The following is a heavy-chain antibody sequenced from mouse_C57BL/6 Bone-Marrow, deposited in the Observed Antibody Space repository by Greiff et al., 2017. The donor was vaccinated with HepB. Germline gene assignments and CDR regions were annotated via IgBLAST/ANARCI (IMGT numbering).Heavy chain of an antibody. J-gene: IGHJ3*01. CDR3: TTDYGSGWVAY. Sequence: EVQLQQSGAELVRPGASVKLSCTASGFNIKDDYMHWVKQRPEQGLEWIGWIDPENGDTEYASKFQGKATITEDTSSNTSYLQLSSLTSEDTAVYYCTTDYGSGWVAYWGQGTLVTVSA. CDR2: IDPENGDT. CDR1: GFNIKDDY. D-gene: IGHD1-1*01. V-gene: IGHV14-4*01.